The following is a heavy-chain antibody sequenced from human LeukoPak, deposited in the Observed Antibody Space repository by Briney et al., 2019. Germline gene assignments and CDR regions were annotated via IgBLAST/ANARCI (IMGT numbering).Heavy chain of an antibody. Sequence: GESLKISCKGSGYSFTSYWIGWVRQMPGKGLEWMGIIYPGDSDTRYSPSFQGQVTISADKSVSTAYLQWSSLKASDTAMYYCARLPGGPYYYDSSGPFDYWGQGTLVTVSS. J-gene: IGHJ4*02. CDR1: GYSFTSYW. CDR3: ARLPGGPYYYDSSGPFDY. CDR2: IYPGDSDT. D-gene: IGHD3-22*01. V-gene: IGHV5-51*01.